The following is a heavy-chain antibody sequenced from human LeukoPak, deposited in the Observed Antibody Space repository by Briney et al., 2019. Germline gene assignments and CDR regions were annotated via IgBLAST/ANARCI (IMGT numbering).Heavy chain of an antibody. CDR3: TTGLRGAGTN. D-gene: IGHD1-1*01. CDR2: IKSKTDGGTT. J-gene: IGHJ4*02. CDR1: GFTFSNTW. V-gene: IGHV3-15*01. Sequence: PGGSLRLSCAASGFTFSNTWMSWVRQAPGKGLEWVGRIKSKTDGGTTDYAAPVKGRFTISRDDSKNTLYLQMNSLKTEGTTVFYSTTGLRGAGTNWGLGTLVTVSS.